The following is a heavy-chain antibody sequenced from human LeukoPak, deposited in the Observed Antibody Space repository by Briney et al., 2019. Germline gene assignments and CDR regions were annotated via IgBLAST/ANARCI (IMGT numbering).Heavy chain of an antibody. Sequence: GGSLRLSCAGSGFTFNNYAMNWVRQAPGKGLEWVSSICGNCGTAYYVDSVKGRFTISRDNSKNTLYLQMNSLRAEDTAVYYCAKHYCSDASCSVFSFDSWGQGTLVTVSS. CDR3: AKHYCSDASCSVFSFDS. J-gene: IGHJ4*02. CDR2: ICGNCGTA. D-gene: IGHD2-2*01. CDR1: GFTFNNYA. V-gene: IGHV3-23*01.